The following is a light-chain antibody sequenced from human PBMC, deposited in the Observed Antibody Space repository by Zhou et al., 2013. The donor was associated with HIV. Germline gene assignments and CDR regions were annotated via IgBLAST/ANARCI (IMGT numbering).Light chain of an antibody. Sequence: DIVMTQSPLSLPVTPGEPASISCRSSQSLLHGNGHNYLDWYLQKPGQSPQLLIYLGSNRASGVPDRFSGSGSGTDFTLKISRVEAEDVGVYYCMQALQTPLTFGRRDQRWXSN. J-gene: IGKJ4*01. CDR1: QSLLHGNGHNY. CDR2: LGS. CDR3: MQALQTPLT. V-gene: IGKV2-28*01.